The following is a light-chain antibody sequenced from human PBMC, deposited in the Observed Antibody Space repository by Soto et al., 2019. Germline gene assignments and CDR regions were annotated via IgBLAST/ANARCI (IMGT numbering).Light chain of an antibody. V-gene: IGKV3-15*01. CDR3: QQYHIWYT. CDR2: EAS. CDR1: QSVNSH. Sequence: EIVMTQSPATLSVSPGERATLSCRASQSVNSHLAWFQQRPGQAPRLLMYEASTRSTGVPARFSASWSGTEFTLTISGLQSEDFAVYYCQQYHIWYTFGQGTELEIK. J-gene: IGKJ2*01.